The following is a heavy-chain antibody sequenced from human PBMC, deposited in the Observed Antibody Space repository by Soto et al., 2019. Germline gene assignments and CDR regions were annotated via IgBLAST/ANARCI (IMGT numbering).Heavy chain of an antibody. D-gene: IGHD6-13*01. CDR2: ISYSEST. V-gene: IGHV4-61*01. J-gene: IGHJ4*02. Sequence: QVQLQESGPGLVKPSETLSLTCTVSGGSINSGSYYWSWIRQPPGKGLEWIGYISYSESTYYNPSLKSRGSISVDTSKNQCSLNLSSVIAADTAVYYCASYVAAAGKLPFDYWGQGTLVTVSS. CDR1: GGSINSGSYY. CDR3: ASYVAAAGKLPFDY.